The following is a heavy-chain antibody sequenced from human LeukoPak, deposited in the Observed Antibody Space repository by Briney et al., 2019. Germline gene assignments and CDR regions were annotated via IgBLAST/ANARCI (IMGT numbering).Heavy chain of an antibody. J-gene: IGHJ4*02. CDR2: ITGSGGTT. CDR3: ATLMRGPTGYSGYGGEDY. V-gene: IGHV3-23*01. CDR1: GFTFSNYA. Sequence: GGSLRLSCAASGFTFSNYAMTWVRQAQGKGLQWVSAITGSGGTTYYADSVKGRFAFSRDNSKNTLYLQMNSLRAEDTAVYYCATLMRGPTGYSGYGGEDYWGQGTLVTVSS. D-gene: IGHD5-12*01.